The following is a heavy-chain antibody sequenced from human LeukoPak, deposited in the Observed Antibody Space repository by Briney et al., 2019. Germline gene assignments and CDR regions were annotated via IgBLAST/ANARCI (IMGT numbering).Heavy chain of an antibody. Sequence: GGSLRLSCAASGFTFSSYAMSWVRQAPGKGLEWVSAISGSGGSTYYADSEKGRFTISRDNSKNTLYLQMNSLRAEDMAVYYCAKDGVATRLKYQMWDAFDIWGQGTMVTVSS. CDR2: ISGSGGST. CDR3: AKDGVATRLKYQMWDAFDI. V-gene: IGHV3-23*01. CDR1: GFTFSSYA. J-gene: IGHJ3*02. D-gene: IGHD5-12*01.